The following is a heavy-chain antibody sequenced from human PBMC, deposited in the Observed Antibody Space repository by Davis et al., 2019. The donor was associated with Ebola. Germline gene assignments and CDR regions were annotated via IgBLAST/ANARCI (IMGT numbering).Heavy chain of an antibody. D-gene: IGHD6-13*01. CDR1: GFTFSSYA. J-gene: IGHJ4*02. V-gene: IGHV3-73*01. CDR2: IRSKANSYAT. CDR3: TEQGSSSWDY. Sequence: GGSLRLSCAASGFTFSSYAMHWVRQASGKGLEWVGRIRSKANSYATAYAASVKGRFTISRDDSKNTAYLQMNSLKTEDTAVYYCTEQGSSSWDYWGQGTLVTVSS.